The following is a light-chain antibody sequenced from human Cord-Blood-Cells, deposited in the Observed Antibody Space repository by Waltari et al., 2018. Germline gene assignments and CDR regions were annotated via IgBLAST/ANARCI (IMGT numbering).Light chain of an antibody. CDR2: GKN. CDR3: NSRDSSGNHVV. V-gene: IGLV3-19*01. Sequence: SSELTQDPAVSVALGQTIRITCQGDSLRSYYASWYQQKPGQAPLLVLYGKNNRPSGIPDRFSGSSSGNTASLTITGAQAEDEADYYCNSRDSSGNHVVFGGGTKLTVL. J-gene: IGLJ2*01. CDR1: SLRSYY.